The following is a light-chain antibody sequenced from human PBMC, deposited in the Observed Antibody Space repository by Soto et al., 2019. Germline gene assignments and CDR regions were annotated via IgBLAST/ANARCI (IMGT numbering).Light chain of an antibody. CDR2: WAS. Sequence: DIVMTQSPDSLAVSLGERATLNCKSSQSVLYSLNNRNHLAWYQKKPGQPPRLLVYWASTRESGVPDRFSGSGSGTDFRLTISSLQAEDVAVYYCQQYYRSPLSFGGGTRVEIK. CDR1: QSVLYSLNNRNH. CDR3: QQYYRSPLS. V-gene: IGKV4-1*01. J-gene: IGKJ4*01.